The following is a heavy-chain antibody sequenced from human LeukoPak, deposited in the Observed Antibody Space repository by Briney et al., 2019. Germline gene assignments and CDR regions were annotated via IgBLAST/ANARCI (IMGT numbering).Heavy chain of an antibody. CDR2: INPNSGGT. CDR1: GYTFTGYY. CDR3: ARERSPLYYDSSGRSLGASDI. Sequence: ASVKLSCKASGYTFTGYYMHWVRQAPGQGLEWMGWINPNSGGTNYAQKFQGRVTMTRDTSISTAYMELSRLRSDDTAVYYCARERSPLYYDSSGRSLGASDIWGQGTMVTVSS. V-gene: IGHV1-2*02. J-gene: IGHJ3*02. D-gene: IGHD3-22*01.